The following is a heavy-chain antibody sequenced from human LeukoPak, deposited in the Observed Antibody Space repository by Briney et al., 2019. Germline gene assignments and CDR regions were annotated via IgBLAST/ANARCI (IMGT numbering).Heavy chain of an antibody. CDR3: ARDSGWCAWYFDL. V-gene: IGHV4-61*02. J-gene: IGHJ2*01. Sequence: PSQTLSLTCTVSGGSISSGSYYWSWIRQPAGKGLEWIGRIYTSGSTNYNPSLKSRVTISVDTSKNQFSLKLSSVTAADTAVYYCARDSGWCAWYFDLWGRGTLVTVSS. CDR2: IYTSGST. CDR1: GGSISSGSYY. D-gene: IGHD6-19*01.